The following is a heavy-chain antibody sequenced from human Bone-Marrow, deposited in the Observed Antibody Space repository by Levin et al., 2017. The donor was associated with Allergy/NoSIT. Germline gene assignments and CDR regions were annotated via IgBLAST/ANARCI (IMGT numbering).Heavy chain of an antibody. V-gene: IGHV3-21*01. D-gene: IGHD2-15*01. Sequence: ETLSLTCAASGFPFQNYNMHWVRQTPGKGLEWVSSISVTGTYIYYADSVKGRFTISRDNTKNSLYLRLNSLRAEDTALYFCARDPMTCSGGGCYHFDYWGRGALVTVSS. CDR3: ARDPMTCSGGGCYHFDY. CDR2: ISVTGTYI. J-gene: IGHJ4*02. CDR1: GFPFQNYN.